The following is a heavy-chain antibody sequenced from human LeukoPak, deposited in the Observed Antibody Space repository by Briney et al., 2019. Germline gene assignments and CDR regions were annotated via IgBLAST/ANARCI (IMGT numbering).Heavy chain of an antibody. V-gene: IGHV4-30-2*01. J-gene: IGHJ5*02. D-gene: IGHD1-26*01. CDR3: ARGLGATTQNWFDP. CDR2: IYHSGST. CDR1: GGSISSGGYY. Sequence: PSQTLSLTCTVSGGSISSGGYYWSWIRQPPGKGLEWIGYIYHSGSTYYNPSLKSRVTISVDRSKNQFSLKLSSVTAADTAVYYCARGLGATTQNWFDPWGQGTLVTVSS.